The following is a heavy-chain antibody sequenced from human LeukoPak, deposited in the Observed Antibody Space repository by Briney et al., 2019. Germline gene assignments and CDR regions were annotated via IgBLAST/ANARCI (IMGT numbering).Heavy chain of an antibody. J-gene: IGHJ4*02. CDR2: IYHSGST. Sequence: SETLSLTCTVSGGSISSGGYYWSWIRQPPGKGLEWIVYIYHSGSTYYNPSLKSRVTISVDRSKNQFSLKLSSVTAADTAVYYCARGGGYCSSTSCSRGFDYWGQGTLVTVSS. CDR1: GGSISSGGYY. D-gene: IGHD2-2*01. V-gene: IGHV4-30-2*01. CDR3: ARGGGYCSSTSCSRGFDY.